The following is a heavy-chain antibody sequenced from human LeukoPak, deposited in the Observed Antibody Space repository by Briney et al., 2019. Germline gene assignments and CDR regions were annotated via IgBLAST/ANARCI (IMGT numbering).Heavy chain of an antibody. Sequence: GGSLRLSCAASGFTFSGYGMHWVRQAPGKGLEWVAVIWYGGSNKYYADSVKGRFTISRDKSKNTLYLQMNSLRAEDTAVYYCARDQEGIAVAPDYWGQGTLVTVSS. D-gene: IGHD6-19*01. CDR1: GFTFSGYG. J-gene: IGHJ4*02. CDR3: ARDQEGIAVAPDY. V-gene: IGHV3-33*01. CDR2: IWYGGSNK.